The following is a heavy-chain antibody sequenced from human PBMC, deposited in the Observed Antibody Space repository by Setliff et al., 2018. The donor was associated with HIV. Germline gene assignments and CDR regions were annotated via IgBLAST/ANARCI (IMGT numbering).Heavy chain of an antibody. D-gene: IGHD6-13*01. CDR3: ARVLKGYSSSYEAFDI. CDR1: RGTFTSYA. CDR2: IISILNVA. J-gene: IGHJ3*02. V-gene: IGHV1-69*10. Sequence: SVKVSCKTSRGTFTSYAFTWVRQAPGQGLEWMGGIISILNVATYAQKFQGRVTITADQSTSTVYMELSSLRSEDSAVYYCARVLKGYSSSYEAFDIWGQGTMVTVSS.